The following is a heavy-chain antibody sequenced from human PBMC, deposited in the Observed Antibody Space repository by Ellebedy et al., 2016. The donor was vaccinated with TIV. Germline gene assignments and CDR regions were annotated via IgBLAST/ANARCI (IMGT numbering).Heavy chain of an antibody. V-gene: IGHV3-23*01. D-gene: IGHD3-10*01. J-gene: IGHJ4*02. CDR3: AKGRGGGSDASAPRYYFDY. Sequence: GESLKISCAASGFTFSSYAMSWVRRAPGKGLEWVSTISHTGTRTYYTNSVEGRFIISRDISKRALYLQMNSLRAEDTAVYYCAKGRGGGSDASAPRYYFDYWGLGTLVTVSS. CDR1: GFTFSSYA. CDR2: ISHTGTRT.